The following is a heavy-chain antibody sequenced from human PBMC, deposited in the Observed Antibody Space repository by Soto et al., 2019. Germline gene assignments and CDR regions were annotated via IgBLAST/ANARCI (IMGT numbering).Heavy chain of an antibody. CDR2: INHSGST. Sequence: SETLSLTCAVYGGSFSGYYWSWIRQPPGKGLEWIGEINHSGSTNYNPSLKSRVTISVDTSKNQFSLKLSSVTAADTAVYYCARDRPYYYYYYYMDVWGKGTTVTVSS. V-gene: IGHV4-34*01. CDR3: ARDRPYYYYYYYMDV. CDR1: GGSFSGYY. J-gene: IGHJ6*03.